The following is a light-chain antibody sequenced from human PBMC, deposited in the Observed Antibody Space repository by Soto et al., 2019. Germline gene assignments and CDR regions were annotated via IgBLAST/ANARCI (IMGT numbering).Light chain of an antibody. CDR2: GAS. Sequence: EIVLTQSPGTLSLSPGERATLSCRASQSVSSSFLAWYQQKPGQAPRLLIYGASSRATGIPDRFSGSGSGTAFTLAISRLEPEDFAVYYCQQYGRSPWTFAQGTKLEIK. V-gene: IGKV3-20*01. CDR1: QSVSSSF. CDR3: QQYGRSPWT. J-gene: IGKJ1*01.